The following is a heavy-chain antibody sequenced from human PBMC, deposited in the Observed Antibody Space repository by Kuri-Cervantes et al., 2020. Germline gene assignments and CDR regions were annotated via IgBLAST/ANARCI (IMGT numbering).Heavy chain of an antibody. V-gene: IGHV3-23*01. CDR2: ISGSGGST. CDR1: GFTFSTYT. Sequence: GGSLRLSCAASGFTFSTYTMNWVRQAPGKGLEWVSAISGSGGSTYYADSVKGRFTISRDNSKNTLYLQMNSLRAEDTAVYYCARIAGSYYYDSSGYYPDYWGQGTLVTVSS. CDR3: ARIAGSYYYDSSGYYPDY. J-gene: IGHJ4*02. D-gene: IGHD3-22*01.